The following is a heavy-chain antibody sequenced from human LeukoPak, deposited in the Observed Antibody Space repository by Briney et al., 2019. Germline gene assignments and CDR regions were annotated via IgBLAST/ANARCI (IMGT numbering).Heavy chain of an antibody. J-gene: IGHJ5*02. D-gene: IGHD3-10*01. CDR2: ISAYNGNT. V-gene: IGHV1-18*01. Sequence: ASVKVSCKASGYTFTSYGISWVRQAPGQGLEWMGWISAYNGNTNYAQKLQGRVTMTTDTSTSTAYMELRSLRSDDTAVYYCAREGGDLWFGELLPPPNWFDPWGQGTLVTVSS. CDR3: AREGGDLWFGELLPPPNWFDP. CDR1: GYTFTSYG.